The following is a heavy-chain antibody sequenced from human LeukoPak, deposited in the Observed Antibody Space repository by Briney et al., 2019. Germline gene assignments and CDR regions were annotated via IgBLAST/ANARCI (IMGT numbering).Heavy chain of an antibody. CDR1: GFTFSDYY. CDR3: ARITIGHSGWGPFDP. Sequence: GGSLRLSCEVSGFTFSDYYMSWIRQAPGKGLEWVSYISSSGSTIYYADSVKGRFTISRDNAKNSLYLQMKSLRAEDTAVYYCARITIGHSGWGPFDPWGQGTLVTVSS. CDR2: ISSSGSTI. J-gene: IGHJ5*02. D-gene: IGHD5-12*01. V-gene: IGHV3-11*04.